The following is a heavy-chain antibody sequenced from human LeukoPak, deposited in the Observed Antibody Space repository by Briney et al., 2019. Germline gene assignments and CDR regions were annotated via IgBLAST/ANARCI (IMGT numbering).Heavy chain of an antibody. Sequence: GGSLRLSCAASEFSFSDSWMTWVRKAPGKGPEWVASIKYDGREIQYVDSVKGRFTVSRDNAKRSLYLEMTSLRVEDTAVFYCARDPYKNKDYSNYGAFDIWGQGTMVTVSS. CDR2: IKYDGREI. D-gene: IGHD4-11*01. CDR3: ARDPYKNKDYSNYGAFDI. V-gene: IGHV3-7*01. J-gene: IGHJ3*02. CDR1: EFSFSDSW.